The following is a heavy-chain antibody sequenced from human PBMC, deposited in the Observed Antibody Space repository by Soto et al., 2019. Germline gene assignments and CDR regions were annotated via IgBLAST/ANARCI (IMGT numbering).Heavy chain of an antibody. CDR2: IIPIFGTA. CDR3: ARDPTFGGERFGAFDI. D-gene: IGHD3-16*01. J-gene: IGHJ3*02. V-gene: IGHV1-69*13. CDR1: GGTFSSYA. Sequence: SVKVSCKASGGTFSSYAISWVRQAPGQGLEWMGGIIPIFGTANYAQKFQGRVTITADESTSTAYMELSSLRSEDTAVYYCARDPTFGGERFGAFDIWGKGTMGTVSS.